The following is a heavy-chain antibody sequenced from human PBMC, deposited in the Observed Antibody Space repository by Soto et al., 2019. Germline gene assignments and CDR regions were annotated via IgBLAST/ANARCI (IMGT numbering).Heavy chain of an antibody. CDR1: GDSVSTDYF. CDR3: AKVGSLNWFDP. Sequence: QVQLQESGPGLVKPSQTLFLTCNVSGDSVSTDYFWAWIRLPPGKGLEWIGYIHYRESTYYNPSHKSRVTMSVDTSKNQFSLKLNSLTAADTAVYYCAKVGSLNWFDPWGQGTLVIVSS. D-gene: IGHD6-19*01. J-gene: IGHJ5*02. CDR2: IHYREST. V-gene: IGHV4-30-4*01.